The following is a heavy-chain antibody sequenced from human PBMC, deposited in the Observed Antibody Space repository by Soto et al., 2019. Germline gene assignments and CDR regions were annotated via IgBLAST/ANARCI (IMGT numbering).Heavy chain of an antibody. Sequence: QVQLVQSGAEVKKPGASVKVSCKASGYTFTSYGISWVRQAPGQGLEWMGWISAYNGNTNYAQKLQGRVTMTTDTATSAAYMELRSVRSDDTAVYYCARMEVLRFLEWSPYYYGMDVWGQGTTVTVSS. V-gene: IGHV1-18*01. CDR2: ISAYNGNT. D-gene: IGHD3-3*01. J-gene: IGHJ6*02. CDR3: ARMEVLRFLEWSPYYYGMDV. CDR1: GYTFTSYG.